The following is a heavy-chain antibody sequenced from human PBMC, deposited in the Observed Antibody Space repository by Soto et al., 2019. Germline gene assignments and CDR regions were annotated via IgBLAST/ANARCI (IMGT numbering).Heavy chain of an antibody. J-gene: IGHJ4*02. CDR1: GGSISSGGYY. Sequence: QVQLQESGPGLVKPSQTLSLTCTVSGGSISSGGYYWSWIRQHPGKGLEWIGYIYYSGSTYYNPSLTSRVTISVDTSKNQFSLKLSSVTAADTAVYYCARGSPYGDYVGYYFDYWGQGTLVTVSS. CDR3: ARGSPYGDYVGYYFDY. D-gene: IGHD4-17*01. V-gene: IGHV4-31*03. CDR2: IYYSGST.